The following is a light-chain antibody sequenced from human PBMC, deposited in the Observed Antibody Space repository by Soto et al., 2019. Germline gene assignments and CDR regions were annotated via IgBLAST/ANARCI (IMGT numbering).Light chain of an antibody. J-gene: IGLJ2*01. V-gene: IGLV3-1*01. CDR2: QDS. CDR1: KLGDKY. Sequence: SYELTQPPSVSVSPGQTASITCSGDKLGDKYACWYQQKPGQSPVLVIYQDSKPPSGIPERFSGSNSGNTATLTISGTQAMDEADYYCQAWDSSTHVVFGGGTKLTVL. CDR3: QAWDSSTHVV.